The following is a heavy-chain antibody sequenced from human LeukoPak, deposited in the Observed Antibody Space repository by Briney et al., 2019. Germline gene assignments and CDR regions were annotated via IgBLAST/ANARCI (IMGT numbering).Heavy chain of an antibody. J-gene: IGHJ4*02. Sequence: GGSMRLSCAASGFTFSSYGMRWVRQAPGKGLEWVAFIRSNGSNKYYADSVKGRFTISRDNSKNTLYLEMNRLRAEDTAVYYCSKDYGFCSGYCSLDCWGQGVLVTVSS. D-gene: IGHD3-3*01. V-gene: IGHV3-30*02. CDR3: SKDYGFCSGYCSLDC. CDR2: IRSNGSNK. CDR1: GFTFSSYG.